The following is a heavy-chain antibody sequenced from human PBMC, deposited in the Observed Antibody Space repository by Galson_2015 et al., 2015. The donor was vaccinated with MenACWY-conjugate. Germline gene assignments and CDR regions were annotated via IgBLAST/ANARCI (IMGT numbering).Heavy chain of an antibody. D-gene: IGHD6-6*01. J-gene: IGHJ4*02. CDR1: GYTFTSNW. Sequence: QSGAEVKKPGESLKISCKGSGYTFTSNWIGWVRQMPGKGLEWMGIIYPGDSDTRYTPSFQGHVTISADKSINTAYLQWGSLEASDTAMYYCARQGFGSSSLDHWGQGTLVTVSS. CDR2: IYPGDSDT. V-gene: IGHV5-51*01. CDR3: ARQGFGSSSLDH.